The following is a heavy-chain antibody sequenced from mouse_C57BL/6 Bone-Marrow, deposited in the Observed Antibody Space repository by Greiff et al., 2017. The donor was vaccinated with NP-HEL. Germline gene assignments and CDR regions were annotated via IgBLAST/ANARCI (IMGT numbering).Heavy chain of an antibody. V-gene: IGHV3-6*01. CDR3: ARGGYGSSYGED. J-gene: IGHJ2*01. D-gene: IGHD1-1*01. CDR1: GYSITSGYY. Sequence: DVHLVESGPGLVKPSQSLSLTCSVTGYSITSGYYWNWIRQFPGNKLEWMGYISYDGSNNYNPSLKNRISITRDTSKNQFFLKLNSVTTEDTATYYCARGGYGSSYGEDWGQGTTLTVSS. CDR2: ISYDGSN.